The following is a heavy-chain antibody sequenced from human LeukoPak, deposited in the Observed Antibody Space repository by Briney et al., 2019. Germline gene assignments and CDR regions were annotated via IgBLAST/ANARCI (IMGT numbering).Heavy chain of an antibody. V-gene: IGHV3-21*01. J-gene: IGHJ5*02. CDR3: ARDELPDIVVVVAAENWFDP. CDR2: ISSSSSYI. Sequence: GGSLRLSCAASGLNFSSYSMNWVRQAPGKGLEWVSSISSSSSYIYYADSVKGRFTISRDNAKNSLYLQMNSLRAEDTAVYYCARDELPDIVVVVAAENWFDPWGQGTLVTVSS. D-gene: IGHD2-15*01. CDR1: GLNFSSYS.